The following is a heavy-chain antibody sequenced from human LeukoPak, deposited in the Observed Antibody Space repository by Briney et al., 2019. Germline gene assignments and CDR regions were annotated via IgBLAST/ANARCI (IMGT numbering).Heavy chain of an antibody. CDR2: INIGNANT. Sequence: GASVKVSCKASGYTFTSYAMHWVRQAPGQRLEWMGWINIGNANTKYSQKFQGRVTITRDTSASIAYMELSSLRSEDTAVYYCATDLFMVAGGGFDYWGQGTLVTVSS. D-gene: IGHD4-23*01. CDR3: ATDLFMVAGGGFDY. J-gene: IGHJ4*02. V-gene: IGHV1-3*04. CDR1: GYTFTSYA.